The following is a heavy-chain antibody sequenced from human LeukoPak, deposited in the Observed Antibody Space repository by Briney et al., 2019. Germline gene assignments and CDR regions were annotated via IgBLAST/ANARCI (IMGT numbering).Heavy chain of an antibody. J-gene: IGHJ3*02. Sequence: GGSLRLSCAASGFTFSSYAMHWVRQAPGKGLEYVSAISSNGGSTYYANSVKGRFTISRDNSKNTLYLQMNSLRAEDTAVYYCARGGDQRGGAFDIWGQGTMVTVSS. CDR2: ISSNGGST. V-gene: IGHV3-64*01. D-gene: IGHD4-17*01. CDR1: GFTFSSYA. CDR3: ARGGDQRGGAFDI.